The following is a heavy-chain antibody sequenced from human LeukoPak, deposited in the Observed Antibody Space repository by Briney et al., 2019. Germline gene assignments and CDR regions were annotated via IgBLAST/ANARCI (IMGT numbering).Heavy chain of an antibody. CDR3: AKEQRIRHCSEGVCMEGYYFDY. CDR1: GFNFNMFA. V-gene: IGHV3-23*01. D-gene: IGHD2-8*01. Sequence: GGSLRLSCTGSGFNFNMFAMNWVRQAPGQGLEWVSGLSRGGGATNYADSVKGRFTISRDKSKNMVFLQMNSLRPEDTAVYYCAKEQRIRHCSEGVCMEGYYFDYWGQGSLVTVSS. CDR2: LSRGGGAT. J-gene: IGHJ4*02.